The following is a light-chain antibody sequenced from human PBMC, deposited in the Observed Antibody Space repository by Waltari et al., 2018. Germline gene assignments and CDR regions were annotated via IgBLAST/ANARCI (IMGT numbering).Light chain of an antibody. Sequence: CRRSQSISSYLKCCQQKTRKAPTRLIYAAASLQSGVPSRCSGSGSGTDFSLTISSLQPEDFATYYCQQSYSTLPYTFGQGTKLEIK. CDR3: QQSYSTLPYT. CDR2: AAA. V-gene: IGKV1-39*01. CDR1: QSISSY. J-gene: IGKJ2*01.